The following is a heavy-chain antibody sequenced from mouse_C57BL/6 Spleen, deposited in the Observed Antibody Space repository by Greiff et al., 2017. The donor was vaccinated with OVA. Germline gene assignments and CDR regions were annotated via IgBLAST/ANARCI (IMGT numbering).Heavy chain of an antibody. CDR1: GYTFTDYE. D-gene: IGHD4-1*01. Sequence: VQLQPSGAELVRPGASVTLSCKASGYTFTDYEMHWVKQTPVHGLEWIGAIDPETGGTAYNQKFKGKAILTADKSSSTAYMELRSLTSEDSAVYYCTRDRWDGRDFAYWGQGTLVTVSA. CDR2: IDPETGGT. V-gene: IGHV1-15*01. CDR3: TRDRWDGRDFAY. J-gene: IGHJ3*01.